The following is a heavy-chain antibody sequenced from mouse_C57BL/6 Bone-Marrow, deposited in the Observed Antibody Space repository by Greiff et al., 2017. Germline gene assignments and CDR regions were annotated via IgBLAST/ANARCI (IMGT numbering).Heavy chain of an antibody. Sequence: VQLQQSGTVLARPGASVKMSCKTSGYTFTSYWMHWVKQRPGQGLEWIGAIYPGNSDTSYNQKFKGKAKLTAVTSASHAYMELSSLTNEDSAVYYCTRSQPYYDAIDYWGQGPSVTVSS. CDR1: GYTFTSYW. D-gene: IGHD3-2*02. CDR3: TRSQPYYDAIDY. V-gene: IGHV1-5*01. CDR2: IYPGNSDT. J-gene: IGHJ4*01.